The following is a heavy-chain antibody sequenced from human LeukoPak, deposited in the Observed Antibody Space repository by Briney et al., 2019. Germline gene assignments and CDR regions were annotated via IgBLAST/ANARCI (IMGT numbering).Heavy chain of an antibody. CDR3: TGNSGWYVYNY. D-gene: IGHD6-19*01. CDR1: GGSFSGYY. CDR2: INHSGST. V-gene: IGHV4-34*01. J-gene: IGHJ4*02. Sequence: SETLSLTCAVYGGSFSGYYWSWIRQPPGKGLEWIGEINHSGSTNYNPSLKSRVTISVDTSKNQFSLKLSSVTAADTAVYYCTGNSGWYVYNYWGQGTLVSVSS.